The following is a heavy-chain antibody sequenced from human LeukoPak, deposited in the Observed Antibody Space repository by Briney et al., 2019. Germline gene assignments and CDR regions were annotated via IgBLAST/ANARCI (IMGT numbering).Heavy chain of an antibody. J-gene: IGHJ3*02. CDR1: GYTFTGYY. CDR3: ARASHSSGWYGAFDI. V-gene: IGHV1-2*02. CDR2: INPNSGGT. D-gene: IGHD6-19*01. Sequence: ASVKVSCKASGYTFTGYYMHWVRRAPGQGLEWMGWINPNSGGTNYAQKFQGRVTMTRDTSISTAYMELSRLRSDDTAVYYCARASHSSGWYGAFDIWGHGTMVTVSS.